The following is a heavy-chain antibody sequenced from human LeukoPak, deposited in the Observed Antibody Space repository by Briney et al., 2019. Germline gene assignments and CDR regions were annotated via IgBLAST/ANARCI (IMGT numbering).Heavy chain of an antibody. D-gene: IGHD3-22*01. Sequence: PSETLSLTCAVYGGSFSGYYWSWIRQPPGKGLEWIGEINLSGSTNYNPSLKSRVTISVDTSKNQFSLKLSSVTAADTAVYYCARQVRDSSPGLYFDYWGQGTLVTVSS. CDR1: GGSFSGYY. J-gene: IGHJ4*02. CDR2: INLSGST. CDR3: ARQVRDSSPGLYFDY. V-gene: IGHV4-34*01.